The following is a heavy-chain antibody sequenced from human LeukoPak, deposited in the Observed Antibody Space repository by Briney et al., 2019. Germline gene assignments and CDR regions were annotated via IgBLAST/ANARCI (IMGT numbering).Heavy chain of an antibody. J-gene: IGHJ4*02. CDR2: IVVGSGNT. CDR3: AGTPWFGELTLDY. CDR1: GFTFTSST. V-gene: IGHV1-58*02. D-gene: IGHD3-10*01. Sequence: RASVKVSCKASGFTFTSSTIQWVRQARGQRLEWIGWIVVGSGNTNYAQKFQERVIITRDMSTTTVYMELSSLRSEDTAVYYCAGTPWFGELTLDYWGQGTLVTVSS.